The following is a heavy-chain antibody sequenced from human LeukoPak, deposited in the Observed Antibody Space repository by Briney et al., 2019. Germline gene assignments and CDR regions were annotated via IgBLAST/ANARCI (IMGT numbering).Heavy chain of an antibody. CDR2: IYTSGST. V-gene: IGHV4-61*02. CDR3: ARAGGLGTYYPNWFDP. D-gene: IGHD3-10*01. J-gene: IGHJ5*02. Sequence: SETLSLTCTVSGGSISSDTYSWRWVRQPAGRGLEWIGRIYTSGSTNYNPSLKSRVTISVATSKNQFSLKLNSVTAADTAFYYCARAGGLGTYYPNWFDPWGQGTLVTVSS. CDR1: GGSISSDTYS.